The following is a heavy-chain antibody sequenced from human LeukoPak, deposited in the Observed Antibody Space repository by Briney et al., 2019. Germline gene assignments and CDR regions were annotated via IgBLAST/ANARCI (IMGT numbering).Heavy chain of an antibody. J-gene: IGHJ6*03. CDR3: ARRSRTIFGVVRTYYYYMDV. CDR2: IYYSGST. Sequence: SETLSLTCTVSGGSISSHYWSWIRQPPGKGLEWIGYIYYSGSTNYNPSLKSRVTISVDTSKNQFSLKLSSVTAADTAVYYCARRSRTIFGVVRTYYYYMDVWGKGTTVTVSS. V-gene: IGHV4-59*11. D-gene: IGHD3-3*01. CDR1: GGSISSHY.